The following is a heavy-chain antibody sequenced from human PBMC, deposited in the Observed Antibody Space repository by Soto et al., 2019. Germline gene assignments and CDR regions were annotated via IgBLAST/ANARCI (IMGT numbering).Heavy chain of an antibody. D-gene: IGHD5-12*01. V-gene: IGHV1-69*02. CDR1: GGTFSSYT. J-gene: IGHJ4*02. CDR2: IIPILGIA. Sequence: QVQLVQSGAEVKKPGSSVKVSCKASGGTFSSYTISWVRQAPGQGIEWMGSIIPILGIANYAQKFQGRVTITADKSTSTAYMELSSLRSEDTAVYYCARGRDGYNLDYWGQGTLVTVSS. CDR3: ARGRDGYNLDY.